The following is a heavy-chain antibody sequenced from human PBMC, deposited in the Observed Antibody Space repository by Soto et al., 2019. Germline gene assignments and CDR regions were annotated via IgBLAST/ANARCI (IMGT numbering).Heavy chain of an antibody. Sequence: EVHLLESGGGLVQPGGSLRLSWSASGFTFRSYAMSWVRQAPGKGLEWVSGISGGGSDTYYSDSVRGRFTISRDNSKNTLYLQMNCLRVEDSAVYFCAKDDSLEWFFPLDAWGQGTLVTVSS. CDR3: AKDDSLEWFFPLDA. CDR2: ISGGGSDT. D-gene: IGHD3-3*01. V-gene: IGHV3-23*01. J-gene: IGHJ5*02. CDR1: GFTFRSYA.